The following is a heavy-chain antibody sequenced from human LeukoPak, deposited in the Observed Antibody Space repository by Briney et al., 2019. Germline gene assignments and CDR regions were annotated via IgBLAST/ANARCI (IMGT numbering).Heavy chain of an antibody. J-gene: IGHJ3*02. V-gene: IGHV4-59*08. CDR2: IYYSGSA. CDR1: GGSISSYY. Sequence: TSETLSLTCTVSGGSISSYYWSWIRQPPGKGLEWIGYIYYSGSANYNPSLKSRVTISVDTSKNQFSLKLSSVTAADTAVYYCARRVTIFGVVIMDAFDIWGQGTMVTVSS. CDR3: ARRVTIFGVVIMDAFDI. D-gene: IGHD3-3*01.